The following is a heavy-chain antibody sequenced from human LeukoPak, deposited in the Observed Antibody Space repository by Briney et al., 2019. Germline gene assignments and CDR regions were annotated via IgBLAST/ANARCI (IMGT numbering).Heavy chain of an antibody. CDR2: INPNSGGT. V-gene: IGHV1-2*02. D-gene: IGHD3-16*02. J-gene: IGHJ5*02. CDR3: ARLLGELSYWFDP. Sequence: ASVKVSCKASGYTFTGYYMHWVRQAPGQGLEWMGWINPNSGGTNYAQKFQGRVTMTRDTSISTAYMELSRLRSDDTAVYYCARLLGELSYWFDPWGQGTLVTVSP. CDR1: GYTFTGYY.